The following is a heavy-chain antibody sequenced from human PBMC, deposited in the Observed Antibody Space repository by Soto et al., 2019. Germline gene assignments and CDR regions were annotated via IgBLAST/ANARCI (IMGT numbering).Heavy chain of an antibody. CDR2: IYYGGSI. Sequence: PSEILSLTCSVSGGSISSGYWTWIRQPPGKGLEWIGYIYYGGSINYNPSLKSRVIISVDTSKNQFSLKLSSVTAADTAVYYCASSNIAAAGFYYYGMDVWGRGTTVTVSS. CDR3: ASSNIAAAGFYYYGMDV. D-gene: IGHD6-13*01. V-gene: IGHV4-59*01. CDR1: GGSISSGY. J-gene: IGHJ6*02.